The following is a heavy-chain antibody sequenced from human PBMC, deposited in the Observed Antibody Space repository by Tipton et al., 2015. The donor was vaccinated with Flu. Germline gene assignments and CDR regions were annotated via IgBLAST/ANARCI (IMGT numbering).Heavy chain of an antibody. CDR2: IHRSGNT. CDR1: GDSISGSYY. CDR3: ARRDYSNYVSEPKNWFDP. D-gene: IGHD4-11*01. Sequence: LRLSCTVSGDSISGSYYWGWIRQPPGKGLEWLGNIHRSGNTYYNSSLKSRVTISLDQSKNQFSLRLVSMTATDTAVYYCARRDYSNYVSEPKNWFDPWGQGILVTVSS. V-gene: IGHV4-38-2*02. J-gene: IGHJ5*02.